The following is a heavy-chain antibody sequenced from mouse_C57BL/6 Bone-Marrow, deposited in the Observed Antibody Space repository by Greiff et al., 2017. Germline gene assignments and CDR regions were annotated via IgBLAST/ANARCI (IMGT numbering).Heavy chain of an antibody. CDR3: ARRELTRAMDY. CDR2: IYWDDDK. J-gene: IGHJ4*01. Sequence: QVTLKVSGPGLLQSSQTLSLTCSFSGFSLSTSGMGVSWIRQPSGKGLEWLAHIYWDDDKRYNPSLKSRLTISKDTSRNQVFLKITSVDTADTATYYCARRELTRAMDYWGQGTSVTVSS. V-gene: IGHV8-12*01. CDR1: GFSLSTSGMG. D-gene: IGHD1-3*01.